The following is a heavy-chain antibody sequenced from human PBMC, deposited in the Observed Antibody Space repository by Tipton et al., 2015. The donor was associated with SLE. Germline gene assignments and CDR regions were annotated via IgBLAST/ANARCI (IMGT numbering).Heavy chain of an antibody. CDR3: AKHWYFDL. J-gene: IGHJ2*01. V-gene: IGHV3-23*03. CDR1: GFTFSSYA. Sequence: GSLRLSCAASGFTFSSYAMSWVRQAPGKGLEWVSVIYSGGSSTYYADSVKGRLTISRDNSKNTLYLQMNSLRAEDTAVYYCAKHWYFDLWGRGTLVTVSS. CDR2: IYSGGSST.